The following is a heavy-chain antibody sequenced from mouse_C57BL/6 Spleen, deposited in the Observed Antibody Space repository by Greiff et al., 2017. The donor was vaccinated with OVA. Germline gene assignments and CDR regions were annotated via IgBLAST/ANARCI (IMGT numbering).Heavy chain of an antibody. Sequence: QVQLKQPGAELVMPGASVKLSCKASGYTFTSYWMHWVKQRPGQGLEWIGEIDPSDSYTNYNQKFKGKSTLTVDKSSSTAYMQLSSLTSEDSAVYYCARSSYYGSSYVFDYWGQGTTLTVSS. V-gene: IGHV1-69*01. CDR1: GYTFTSYW. CDR3: ARSSYYGSSYVFDY. D-gene: IGHD1-1*01. J-gene: IGHJ2*01. CDR2: IDPSDSYT.